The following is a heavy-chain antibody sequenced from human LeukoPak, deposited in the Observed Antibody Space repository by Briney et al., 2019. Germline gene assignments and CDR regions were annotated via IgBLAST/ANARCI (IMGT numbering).Heavy chain of an antibody. CDR3: ARDYQVYYDILTGPRYFDY. CDR2: ISSSSSYI. CDR1: GFTFSSYS. J-gene: IGHJ4*02. V-gene: IGHV3-21*01. D-gene: IGHD3-9*01. Sequence: GGSLRLSCAASGFTFSSYSMNWVRQAPGKGLEWVSSISSSSSYIYYADSVKGRFTISRDNAKNSLYLQMNSLRAEDTAVYYCARDYQVYYDILTGPRYFDYWGQGTLVTASS.